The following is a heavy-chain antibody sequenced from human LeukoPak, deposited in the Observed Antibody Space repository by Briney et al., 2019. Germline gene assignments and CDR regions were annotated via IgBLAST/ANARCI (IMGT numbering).Heavy chain of an antibody. J-gene: IGHJ4*02. CDR3: ATRNWNYGASDY. CDR2: FDPEDGET. D-gene: IGHD1-7*01. Sequence: ASVKVSCKASGYTFTSYDINWVRQATGQGLEWMGGFDPEDGETIYAQKFQGRVTMTEDTSTDTAYMELSSLRSEDTAVYYCATRNWNYGASDYWGQGTLVTVSS. CDR1: GYTFTSYD. V-gene: IGHV1-24*01.